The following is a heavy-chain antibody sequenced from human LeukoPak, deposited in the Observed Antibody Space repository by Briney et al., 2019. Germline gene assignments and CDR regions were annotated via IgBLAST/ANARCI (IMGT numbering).Heavy chain of an antibody. Sequence: GGSLRLSCVASGFAFKNAWMSWVRQAPGKGLEWVGRIKDKIDGGTIDYAAPVRGRFTISRDDTEDTLHLQMNSLKPEDTALYFCSTYYYGSGGHVNRKNYFDNWGQGTLVTVSS. J-gene: IGHJ4*02. CDR3: STYYYGSGGHVNRKNYFDN. V-gene: IGHV3-15*01. CDR2: IKDKIDGGTI. CDR1: GFAFKNAW. D-gene: IGHD3-10*01.